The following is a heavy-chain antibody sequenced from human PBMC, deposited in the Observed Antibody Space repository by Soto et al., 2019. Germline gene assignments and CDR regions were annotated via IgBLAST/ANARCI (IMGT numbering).Heavy chain of an antibody. J-gene: IGHJ4*02. Sequence: PGGSLRLSCAASGFTFSSYSMNWVRQAPGKGLEWVSSISSSSSYIYYADSVKGRFTISRDNAKNSLYLQMNSLRAEDTAVYYCARGPGIEAAGKARYFDYWGQGPLGTYPQ. CDR1: GFTFSSYS. V-gene: IGHV3-21*01. CDR2: ISSSSSYI. D-gene: IGHD6-13*01. CDR3: ARGPGIEAAGKARYFDY.